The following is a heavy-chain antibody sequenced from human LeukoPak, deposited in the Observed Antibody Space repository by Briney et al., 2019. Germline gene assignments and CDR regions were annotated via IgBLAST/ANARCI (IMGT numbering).Heavy chain of an antibody. CDR1: GFTFSDYY. CDR3: ARDYYYMDV. J-gene: IGHJ6*03. CDR2: ISNSGTTR. Sequence: GGSLRLSCAASGFTFSDYYMSWIRQAPGRGLEWVSYISNSGTTRYYADSVKGRFTISRDNAKNSLYLQMNSLRAEDTAVYYCARDYYYMDVWGKGTTVTVSS. V-gene: IGHV3-11*04.